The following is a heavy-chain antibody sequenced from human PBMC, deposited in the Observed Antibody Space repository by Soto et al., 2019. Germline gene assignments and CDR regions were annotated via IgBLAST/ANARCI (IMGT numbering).Heavy chain of an antibody. CDR2: VIPIFNST. D-gene: IGHD2-2*02. J-gene: IGHJ5*02. CDR3: AREDRGKKARYNGLVSLAS. CDR1: GSRFSNYV. V-gene: IGHV1-69*06. Sequence: QVQLVQSGAEVKTPGSSLKVSCTVSGSRFSNYVISWVRQAPGHGLEWLGRVIPIFNSTQYAQRFQGRVTITADKSTNQAYLELSSLRSDDEAVYYCAREDRGKKARYNGLVSLASWGQGTLVPVSS.